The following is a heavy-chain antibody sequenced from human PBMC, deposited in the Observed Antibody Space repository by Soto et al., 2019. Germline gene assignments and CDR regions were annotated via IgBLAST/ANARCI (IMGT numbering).Heavy chain of an antibody. D-gene: IGHD3-16*01. CDR3: AKDRVESGLGEIDY. Sequence: SLKISCAASGFSFSNNGMHWVRQAPGKGLEWVAIISYDGSKKYYADSVKGRFTISRDNSKNTLYLQMNSLRVEDTAIYYCAKDRVESGLGEIDYWGQGTLVTVSS. V-gene: IGHV3-30*18. CDR2: ISYDGSKK. J-gene: IGHJ4*02. CDR1: GFSFSNNG.